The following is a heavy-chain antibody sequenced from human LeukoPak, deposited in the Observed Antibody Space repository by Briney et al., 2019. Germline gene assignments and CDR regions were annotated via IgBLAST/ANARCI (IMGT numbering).Heavy chain of an antibody. J-gene: IGHJ5*02. Sequence: PSGTLSLTCAVSGGSISSSNWWSWVRQPPGKGLEWIGEIYHSGSTNYNPSLKSRVTISVDKSKNQFSLKLSSVTAADTAVYYCARQGGIVVVPAAPRPDNWFDPWGQGTLVTVSS. CDR1: GGSISSSNW. V-gene: IGHV4-4*02. D-gene: IGHD2-2*01. CDR2: IYHSGST. CDR3: ARQGGIVVVPAAPRPDNWFDP.